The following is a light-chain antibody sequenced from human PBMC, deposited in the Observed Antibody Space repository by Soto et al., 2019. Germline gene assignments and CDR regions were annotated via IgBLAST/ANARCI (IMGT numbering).Light chain of an antibody. J-gene: IGKJ3*01. V-gene: IGKV1-39*01. CDR3: QQSYTTPLFA. Sequence: DLQMTQSPSSLSAFVGDRVTITCRASQTITTYLNWYQQKPGKAPKLLISDASKLQDGVPSRFSGGGSGTDFTLTISSLQPEDFATYYCQQSYTTPLFAFGPGTKLEI. CDR2: DAS. CDR1: QTITTY.